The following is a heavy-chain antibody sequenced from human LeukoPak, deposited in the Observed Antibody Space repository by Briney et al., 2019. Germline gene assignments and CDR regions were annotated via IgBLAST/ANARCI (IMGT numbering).Heavy chain of an antibody. CDR3: ARADGSGALEAAGY. D-gene: IGHD3-10*01. CDR1: GFTFSSYA. J-gene: IGHJ4*02. V-gene: IGHV3-30-3*01. CDR2: ISYDGSNK. Sequence: GGSLRLSCAASGFTFSSYAMHWVRQAPGKGLEWVAVISYDGSNKYYADSVKGRFTISRDNSKNTLYLQMNSLRAEDTAVYYCARADGSGALEAAGYWGQGTLVTVSS.